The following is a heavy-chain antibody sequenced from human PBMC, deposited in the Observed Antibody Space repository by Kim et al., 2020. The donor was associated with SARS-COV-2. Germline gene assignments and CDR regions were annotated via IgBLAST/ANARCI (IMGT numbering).Heavy chain of an antibody. CDR3: ARGGEYCSSTSCQQTYYYYYGMDV. Sequence: GGSLRLSCAASGFTFSSYSMNWVRQAPGKGLEWVSSISSSSSYIYYADSVKGRFTISRDNAKNSLYLQMNSLRAEDTAVYYCARGGEYCSSTSCQQTYYYYYGMDVWGQGTTVTVSS. D-gene: IGHD2-2*01. J-gene: IGHJ6*02. V-gene: IGHV3-21*01. CDR1: GFTFSSYS. CDR2: ISSSSSYI.